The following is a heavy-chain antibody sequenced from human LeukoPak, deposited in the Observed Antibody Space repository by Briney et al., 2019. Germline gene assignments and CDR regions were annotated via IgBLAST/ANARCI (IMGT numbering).Heavy chain of an antibody. J-gene: IGHJ4*02. V-gene: IGHV4-34*01. CDR2: INDSGCT. CDR1: GGSFSLYH. CDR3: TRGGFYLGGDCYDDF. Sequence: PSETLSLTCALCGGSFSLYHWSWLRQPPGKGLEWLGEINDSGCTNHNPSLKSRVPISVDPSKNLFSLRLSSLTASDPAVYFRTRGGFYLGGDCYDDFWGQGTLVTVSS. D-gene: IGHD2-21*02.